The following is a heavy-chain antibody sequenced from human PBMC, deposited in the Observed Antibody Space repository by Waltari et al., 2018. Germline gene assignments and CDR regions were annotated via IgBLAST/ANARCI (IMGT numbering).Heavy chain of an antibody. Sequence: EVQLVQSGAEVKKPGESLKISCKGSGYSFTSYWIGWVRQMPGKGLEWMGIIDPGDSDTRNSPSFQGQVTISADKAISTAYLQWSSLKASDTAMYYGARRDWLELRAFDIWGQGTMVTVSS. CDR2: IDPGDSDT. CDR3: ARRDWLELRAFDI. D-gene: IGHD1-7*01. CDR1: GYSFTSYW. J-gene: IGHJ3*02. V-gene: IGHV5-51*03.